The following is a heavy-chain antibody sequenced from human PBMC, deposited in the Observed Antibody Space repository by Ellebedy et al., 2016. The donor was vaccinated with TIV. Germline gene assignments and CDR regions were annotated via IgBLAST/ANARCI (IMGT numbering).Heavy chain of an antibody. CDR2: IYYSGST. CDR3: ARVSSGWYGYYFDY. D-gene: IGHD6-19*01. J-gene: IGHJ4*02. CDR1: GGSVSSGSYY. V-gene: IGHV4-61*01. Sequence: MPSETLSLTCTVSGGSVSSGSYYWSWIRQPPGKGLEWIGYIYYSGSTNYNPSLKSRVTISVDTSKNQFSLKLSSVTAADTAVYYCARVSSGWYGYYFDYWGQGTLVTVSS.